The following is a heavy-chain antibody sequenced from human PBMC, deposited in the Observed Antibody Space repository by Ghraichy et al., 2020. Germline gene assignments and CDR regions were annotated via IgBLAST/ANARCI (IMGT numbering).Heavy chain of an antibody. CDR2: IFYNDEE. Sequence: SGPTLVKPTQTLTLTCTFSGFSLSATGVGVGWIRQPPGKALEWLAPIFYNDEERYNPSLNSRLNIAKDTSNNYVVLTMTNMDPVDTATYYCAHEGYGSDNWFDAWGQGILVTVSS. CDR1: GFSLSATGVG. D-gene: IGHD2-8*02. CDR3: AHEGYGSDNWFDA. V-gene: IGHV2-5*01. J-gene: IGHJ5*02.